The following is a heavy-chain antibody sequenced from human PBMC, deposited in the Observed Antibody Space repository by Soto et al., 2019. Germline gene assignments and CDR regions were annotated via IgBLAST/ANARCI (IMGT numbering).Heavy chain of an antibody. J-gene: IGHJ4*02. CDR2: IYYSGST. V-gene: IGHV4-31*03. CDR1: CGSLNSGGYY. CDR3: ARGSNSSGYMVH. Sequence: SETLSLPCTVSCGSLNSGGYYWRWFRQHPGKGLEWIGYIYYSGSTYYNPSLKSRVTISVNTSKNQFSLKLSSVTAADTAVYYCARGSNSSGYMVHWGQGTLVTVSS. D-gene: IGHD3-22*01.